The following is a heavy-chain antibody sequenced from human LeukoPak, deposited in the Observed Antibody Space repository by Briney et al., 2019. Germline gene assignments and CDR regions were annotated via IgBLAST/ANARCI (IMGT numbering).Heavy chain of an antibody. V-gene: IGHV4-34*01. CDR3: ARQGSYYYYYYYMDV. CDR1: GGSISSYY. J-gene: IGHJ6*03. Sequence: SETLSLTCTVSGGSISSYYWSWIRQPPGKGLEWIGEINHSGSTNYNPSLKSRVTISVDTSKNQFSLKLSSVTAADTAVYYCARQGSYYYYYYYMDVWGKGTTVTISS. CDR2: INHSGST.